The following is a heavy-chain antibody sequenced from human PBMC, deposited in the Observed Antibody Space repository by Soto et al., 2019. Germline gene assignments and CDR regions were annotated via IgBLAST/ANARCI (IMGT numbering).Heavy chain of an antibody. CDR1: GFTVSSNY. Sequence: GVSLRLSCAASGFTVSSNYMSWVRQAPGKGLEWVSVIYSGGSTYYADSVKGRFTISRHNSKNTLYLQMNSLRAEDTAIYYCARDPYYDSSGYLASNGMDVWGQGTTVTVSS. CDR3: ARDPYYDSSGYLASNGMDV. CDR2: IYSGGST. V-gene: IGHV3-53*04. D-gene: IGHD3-22*01. J-gene: IGHJ6*02.